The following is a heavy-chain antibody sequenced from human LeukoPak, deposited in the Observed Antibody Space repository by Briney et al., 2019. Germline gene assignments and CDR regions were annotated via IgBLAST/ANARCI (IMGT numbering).Heavy chain of an antibody. CDR3: ARDSAIGYSYGYFDY. CDR2: IYYSGST. J-gene: IGHJ4*02. CDR1: GGSISSSSYY. D-gene: IGHD5-18*01. V-gene: IGHV4-39*07. Sequence: SETLSLTCTVSGGSISSSSYYWGWIRQPPGKGLEWIGSIYYSGSTYYNPSLKSRVTISVDTSKNQFSLKLSSVTAADTAVYYCARDSAIGYSYGYFDYWGQGTLVTVSS.